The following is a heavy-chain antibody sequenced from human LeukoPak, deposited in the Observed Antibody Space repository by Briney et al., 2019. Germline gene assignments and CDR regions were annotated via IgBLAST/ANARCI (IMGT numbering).Heavy chain of an antibody. V-gene: IGHV4-34*01. Sequence: SETLSLTCAVYGGSFSGYYWSWIRQPPGKGLEWIGYIYHSGSTYYNPSLKSRVTISVDRSRNQFSLKLSSVTAADTAVYYCARGIWIAAFDIWGQGTMVTVSS. D-gene: IGHD2-2*03. J-gene: IGHJ3*02. CDR3: ARGIWIAAFDI. CDR1: GGSFSGYY. CDR2: IYHSGST.